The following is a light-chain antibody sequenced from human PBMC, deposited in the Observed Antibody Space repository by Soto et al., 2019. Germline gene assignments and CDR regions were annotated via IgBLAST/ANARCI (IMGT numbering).Light chain of an antibody. J-gene: IGLJ1*01. CDR2: EVT. CDR1: SSDIGGYNY. V-gene: IGLV2-14*01. Sequence: QPALTQPASVSGSPGQSITISCTGGSSDIGGYNYVSWFQQHPGKVPKLMIYEVTNRPSGVSNRFSGSKSGSTASLTISGLQAEDEADYYCSSYTSSNTLVFGTGTKVTVL. CDR3: SSYTSSNTLV.